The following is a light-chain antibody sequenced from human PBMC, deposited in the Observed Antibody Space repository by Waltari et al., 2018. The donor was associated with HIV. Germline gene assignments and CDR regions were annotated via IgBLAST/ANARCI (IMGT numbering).Light chain of an antibody. CDR1: QSVSSN. CDR2: GAS. Sequence: EIVMTQSPATLSVSPGETTTLSCGASQSVSSNLAWYQQKPGQAPRLLIYGASTRATGIPARFSGSGSGTEFTLTISSLQSEDFAVYYCQQYNNWPQTFGQGTKVEIK. V-gene: IGKV3-15*01. CDR3: QQYNNWPQT. J-gene: IGKJ1*01.